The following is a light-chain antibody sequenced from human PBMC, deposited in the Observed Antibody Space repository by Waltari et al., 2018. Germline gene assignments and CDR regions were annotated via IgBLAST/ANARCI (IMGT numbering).Light chain of an antibody. CDR3: QHYVRLPAT. J-gene: IGKJ1*01. V-gene: IGKV3-20*01. CDR2: GAS. CDR1: QSVSRS. Sequence: EIVLTQSPGTLSLSPGERATLSCRASQSVSRSLAWYQQKPGQAPRVLIYGASNRAAGIPDRFSGSGSGTDFSLTISRLEPEDFAVYYCQHYVRLPATFGQGTKVEIK.